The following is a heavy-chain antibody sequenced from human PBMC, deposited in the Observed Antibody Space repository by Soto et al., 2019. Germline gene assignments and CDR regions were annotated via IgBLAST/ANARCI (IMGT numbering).Heavy chain of an antibody. D-gene: IGHD2-8*01. Sequence: SETLSLTCTVSGGSISSSSYYWGWIRQPPGKGLEWIGSIYYSGSTYYNPSLKSRVTISVDTSKNQFSLKLSSVTAADTAVYYCARSRYCTNGVCWTGAFDIWGQGTMVTV. CDR2: IYYSGST. V-gene: IGHV4-39*01. J-gene: IGHJ3*02. CDR1: GGSISSSSYY. CDR3: ARSRYCTNGVCWTGAFDI.